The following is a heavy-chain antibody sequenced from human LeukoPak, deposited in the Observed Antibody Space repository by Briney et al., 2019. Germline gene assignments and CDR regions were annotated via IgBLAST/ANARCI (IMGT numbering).Heavy chain of an antibody. CDR2: ISSSSFTI. J-gene: IGHJ4*02. V-gene: IGHV3-48*01. CDR1: GFTFSTYS. D-gene: IGHD6-6*01. CDR3: ARDPSSSPWVIRFYFDY. Sequence: GGSLRLSCAASGFTFSTYSMNWVRQAPGKGLEWVSYISSSSFTIHYADSVKGRFTISRDNAKNSLYLQMNSLRAEDTAVYYCARDPSSSPWVIRFYFDYWGQGTLVTVSS.